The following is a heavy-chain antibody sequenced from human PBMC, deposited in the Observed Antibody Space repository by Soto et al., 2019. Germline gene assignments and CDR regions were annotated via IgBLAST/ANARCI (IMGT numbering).Heavy chain of an antibody. Sequence: TLSLTCAVYGGSFSGYYWSWIRQPPGKGLEWIGEINHSGSTNYNPSLKSRATISVDTSKNQFSLKLSSVTAADTAVYYCAREQGAVTTYYFDYWGQGTLVTVSS. J-gene: IGHJ4*02. CDR2: INHSGST. CDR3: AREQGAVTTYYFDY. V-gene: IGHV4-34*01. D-gene: IGHD4-17*01. CDR1: GGSFSGYY.